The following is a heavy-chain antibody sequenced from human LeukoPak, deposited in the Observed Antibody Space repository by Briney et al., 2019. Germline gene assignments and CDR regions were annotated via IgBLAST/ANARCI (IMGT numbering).Heavy chain of an antibody. V-gene: IGHV3-21*01. D-gene: IGHD3-22*01. Sequence: PGGSLRLSGAAPGFNFSSYSINWFRKAPGKGLEWVSCISSTSSHIYYADSVKGRFTISRDNAKNSLYLQMNSLRVEDTAVYYCVTDGADYYDSTGYPIYFDYWGQGTLVTVSS. CDR2: ISSTSSHI. CDR1: GFNFSSYS. CDR3: VTDGADYYDSTGYPIYFDY. J-gene: IGHJ4*02.